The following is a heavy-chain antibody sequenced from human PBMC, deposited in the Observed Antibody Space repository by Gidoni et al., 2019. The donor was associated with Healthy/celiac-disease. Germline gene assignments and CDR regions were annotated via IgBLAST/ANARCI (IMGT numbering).Heavy chain of an antibody. CDR3: ARTPPAGYYDSSGPRPPSGVYFDY. J-gene: IGHJ4*02. V-gene: IGHV1-46*03. D-gene: IGHD3-22*01. CDR1: GYTFTSSY. CDR2: INPSGGST. Sequence: QVQLVQSGAEVKKPGASVKVSCKASGYTFTSSYMHWVRQAPGQGLEWMGIINPSGGSTSYAQKFQGRVTMTRDTSTSTVYMELSSLRSEDTAVYYCARTPPAGYYDSSGPRPPSGVYFDYWGQGTLVTVSS.